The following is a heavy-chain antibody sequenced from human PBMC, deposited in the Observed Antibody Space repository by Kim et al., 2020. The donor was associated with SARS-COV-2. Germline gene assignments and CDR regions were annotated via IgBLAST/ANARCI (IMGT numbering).Heavy chain of an antibody. CDR3: ARGVPGY. V-gene: IGHV4-34*01. CDR1: GGSFSGYQ. CDR2: INDSGST. J-gene: IGHJ4*02. Sequence: SETLSLTCAVYGGSFSGYQWNWIRQSPGKGLEWIGQINDSGSTNYNPSLKSRVTISVDTSKNQFSLKLTSVTAADTAVYYCARGVPGYWGQGTLVTVSS.